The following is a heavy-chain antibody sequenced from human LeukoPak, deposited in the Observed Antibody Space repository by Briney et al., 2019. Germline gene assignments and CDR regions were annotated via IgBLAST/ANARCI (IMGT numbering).Heavy chain of an antibody. Sequence: GGSLRLSCAASGFTFSNYAMSWVRQAPGKGLEWVSVISGSGATTDHADSVMGRFTISRDNSKNTLYLQLDSLTADDTAVYFCAKGLWGAYYYGMDVWGQGTTVTVSS. CDR1: GFTFSNYA. CDR3: AKGLWGAYYYGMDV. V-gene: IGHV3-23*01. J-gene: IGHJ6*02. CDR2: ISGSGATT. D-gene: IGHD3-16*01.